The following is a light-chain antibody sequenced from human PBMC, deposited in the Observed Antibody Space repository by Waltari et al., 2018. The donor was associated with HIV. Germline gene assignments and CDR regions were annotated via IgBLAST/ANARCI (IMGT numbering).Light chain of an antibody. CDR1: QNVTSN. J-gene: IGKJ5*01. CDR3: QQYNNWPPIT. CDR2: GAS. Sequence: EIVMTQSPVTLSVSPGERATLSCRASQNVTSNLAWYQQKPGQAPRLLIYGASTRATDSPARFSGSGSGTDFTLTINSLQSEDFAVFYCQQYNNWPPITFGQGTRLEIK. V-gene: IGKV3-15*01.